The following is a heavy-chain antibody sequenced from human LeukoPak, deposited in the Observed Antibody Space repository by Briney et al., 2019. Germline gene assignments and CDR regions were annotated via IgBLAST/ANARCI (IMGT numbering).Heavy chain of an antibody. Sequence: GGSLRLSCAASGFTFDDYAMHWVRQAPGKGLEWVSGISWNSGSIGYADSVKGRFTISRDNAKNSLYLQMNSLRAEDTALYYCAKDYYGSGSYPTNYFDYWGQGTLVTVSS. CDR2: ISWNSGSI. D-gene: IGHD3-10*01. CDR3: AKDYYGSGSYPTNYFDY. CDR1: GFTFDDYA. J-gene: IGHJ4*02. V-gene: IGHV3-9*01.